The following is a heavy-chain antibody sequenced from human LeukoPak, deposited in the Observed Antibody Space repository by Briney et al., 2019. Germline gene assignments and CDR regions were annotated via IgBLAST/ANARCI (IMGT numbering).Heavy chain of an antibody. J-gene: IGHJ4*02. CDR1: GGSISSYY. D-gene: IGHD5-12*01. Sequence: SETLSLTCTVSGGSISSYYWSWIRQPPGKGLEWIGYIYYSGSTNYKPSLKSRVTISVDTSKNQFSLKLSSVTAADTAVYYCARDGYSGSDALWGQGTLVTVSS. V-gene: IGHV4-59*01. CDR3: ARDGYSGSDAL. CDR2: IYYSGST.